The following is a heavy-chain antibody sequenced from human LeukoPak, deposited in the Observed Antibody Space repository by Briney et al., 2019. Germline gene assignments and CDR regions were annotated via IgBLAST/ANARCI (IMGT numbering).Heavy chain of an antibody. J-gene: IGHJ5*02. Sequence: VQLGGSLRLSCSASGFTFSGHAMHWVRQAPGERLESVSAISADGGTTYYGDSVKGRFTISRDNSKNTLYLQMSSLRPDDTAVYYCVRELYAANWFDPWGQGTLVTVSS. CDR1: GFTFSGHA. V-gene: IGHV3-64D*09. D-gene: IGHD1-7*01. CDR2: ISADGGTT. CDR3: VRELYAANWFDP.